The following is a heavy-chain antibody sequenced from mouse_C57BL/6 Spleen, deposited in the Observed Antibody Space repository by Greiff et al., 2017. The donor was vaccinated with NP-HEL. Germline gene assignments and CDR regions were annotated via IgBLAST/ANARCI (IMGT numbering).Heavy chain of an antibody. J-gene: IGHJ3*01. CDR3: ARSPYYYGSSPAWFAY. V-gene: IGHV5-4*03. D-gene: IGHD1-1*01. Sequence: EVMLVESGGGLVKPGGSLKLSCAASGFTFSSYAMSWVRQTPEKRLEWVATISDGGSYTYYPDNVKGRFTISRDNAKNNLYLQMSHLKSEDTAMYYCARSPYYYGSSPAWFAYWGQGTLVTVSA. CDR1: GFTFSSYA. CDR2: ISDGGSYT.